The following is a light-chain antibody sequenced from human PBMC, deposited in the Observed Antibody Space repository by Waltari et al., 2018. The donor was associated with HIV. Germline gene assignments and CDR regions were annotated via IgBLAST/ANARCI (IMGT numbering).Light chain of an antibody. CDR2: NGS. V-gene: IGLV3-21*02. CDR3: HVWGRGTDHHV. J-gene: IGLJ1*01. Sequence: SYVLTQPPSVSVAPGQTARITCGGNNIGSKRVHWYQQKPGQAPVLVVYNGSDRPSGIPERFACSHSGNTATLAITRVGAGDEADYYCHVWGRGTDHHVFGTWTKVTGL. CDR1: NIGSKR.